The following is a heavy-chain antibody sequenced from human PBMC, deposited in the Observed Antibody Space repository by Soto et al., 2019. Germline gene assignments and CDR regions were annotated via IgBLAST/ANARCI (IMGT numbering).Heavy chain of an antibody. Sequence: GASVKVSCNASGVSVSSYAFCWVRQATGQGLEWMGGIIPIYGTANYAQKFQGRVTITADESTSTAYMEVSSLRSEDTAVYYCARRSELGLFGVVWFRAECGMDVWGQGTTVTVSS. V-gene: IGHV1-69*01. J-gene: IGHJ6*02. CDR2: IIPIYGTA. CDR1: GVSVSSYA. D-gene: IGHD3-3*01. CDR3: ARRSELGLFGVVWFRAECGMDV.